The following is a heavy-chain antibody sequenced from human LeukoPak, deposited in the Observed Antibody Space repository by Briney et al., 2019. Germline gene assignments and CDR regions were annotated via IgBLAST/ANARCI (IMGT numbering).Heavy chain of an antibody. J-gene: IGHJ3*02. CDR1: GFTFRAYA. Sequence: PGGSLRLSCAASGFTFRAYAMHWVRQAPGKGLEWVTGIWHDGSNRYYADSVEGRLTVSRDNSESTLYLQVNSLRAEDTAVYYCAKDKGTIWNSQNDPFDIWGQGTMVTVSS. CDR2: IWHDGSNR. V-gene: IGHV3-33*06. CDR3: AKDKGTIWNSQNDPFDI. D-gene: IGHD1-7*01.